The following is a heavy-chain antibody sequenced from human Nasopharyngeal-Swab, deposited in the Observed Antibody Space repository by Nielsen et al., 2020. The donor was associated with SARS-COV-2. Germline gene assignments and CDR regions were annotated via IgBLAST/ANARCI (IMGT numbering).Heavy chain of an antibody. J-gene: IGHJ4*02. CDR2: ISYDGSNK. V-gene: IGHV3-30*04. CDR3: AREGDIAVADY. D-gene: IGHD6-19*01. Sequence: GESLKISCAASGFTVSSYAMHWVRQAPGKGLEWVAVISYDGSNKYYADSVKGRFTISRDNSKNTLYLQMNSLRAEDTAVYYCAREGDIAVADYWGQGTLVTVSS. CDR1: GFTVSSYA.